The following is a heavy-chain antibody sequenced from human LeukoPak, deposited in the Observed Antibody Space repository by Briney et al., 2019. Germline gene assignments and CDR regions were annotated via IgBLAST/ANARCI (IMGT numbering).Heavy chain of an antibody. J-gene: IGHJ3*02. CDR2: TYYSGST. CDR3: AREMGWLDAFDI. CDR1: GGSISSYY. Sequence: SETLSLTCTVSGGSISSYYWSWIRQPPGKGLEWIGYTYYSGSTNYNPSLKSRVTISVDTSKNQFSLKLSSVTAADTAVYYCAREMGWLDAFDIWGQGTMVTVSS. D-gene: IGHD5-12*01. V-gene: IGHV4-59*01.